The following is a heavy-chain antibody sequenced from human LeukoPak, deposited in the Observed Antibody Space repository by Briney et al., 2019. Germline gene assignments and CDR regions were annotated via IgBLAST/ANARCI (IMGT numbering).Heavy chain of an antibody. V-gene: IGHV3-23*01. CDR3: AKVYGSGSDYFPDY. CDR2: ISASGSST. CDR1: GFTFSNYA. D-gene: IGHD3-10*01. Sequence: PGGSLRLSCAVSGFTFSNYAVGWVRQAPGKGLAWVSAISASGSSTYYADSVKGRFTISRDNSKNALYLQMNSLRAEDTAVYYCAKVYGSGSDYFPDYWGQGTLVTVSS. J-gene: IGHJ4*02.